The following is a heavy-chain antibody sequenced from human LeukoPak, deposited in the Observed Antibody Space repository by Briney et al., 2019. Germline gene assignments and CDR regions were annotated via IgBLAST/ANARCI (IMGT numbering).Heavy chain of an antibody. CDR2: IKQDGSEK. V-gene: IGHV3-7*01. CDR3: ARAPGEGWFDP. Sequence: GGSLRLSCAASGFTFSSYWMSWVRQSPGKGLEWVASIKQDGSEKYYVDSVKGRFTISRDNAKNSLYLQMNSLRAEDAALYYCARAPGEGWFDPWGQGTLVTVSS. D-gene: IGHD4-17*01. CDR1: GFTFSSYW. J-gene: IGHJ5*02.